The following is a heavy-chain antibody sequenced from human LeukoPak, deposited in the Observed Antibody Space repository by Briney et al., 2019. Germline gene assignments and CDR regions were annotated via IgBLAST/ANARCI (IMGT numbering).Heavy chain of an antibody. V-gene: IGHV4-4*07. Sequence: SETLSLTCSVSGGSISSYYWSWIRQPAGKGLEWIGRIYISGATSYYPSLTSRVTMSIDTSKNQFSLELSSVTAADTAVYYCARDIVATGYFDYWGQGTLVTVSS. CDR2: IYISGAT. CDR3: ARDIVATGYFDY. CDR1: GGSISSYY. J-gene: IGHJ4*02. D-gene: IGHD5-12*01.